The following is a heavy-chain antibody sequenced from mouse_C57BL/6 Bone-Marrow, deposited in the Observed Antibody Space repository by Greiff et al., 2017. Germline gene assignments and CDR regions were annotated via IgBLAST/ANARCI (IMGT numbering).Heavy chain of an antibody. J-gene: IGHJ3*01. CDR1: GYTFTDYN. D-gene: IGHD2-4*01. Sequence: EVQLQQSGPELVKPGASVKMSCKASGYTFTDYNMHWVKQSHGKSLEWIGYINPNNGGTSYNKQFKGKATLTVNKSSSTAYMELRRLTSEDSAVYYCATYYYDGFAYWGQGTLVTVSA. CDR3: ATYYYDGFAY. V-gene: IGHV1-22*01. CDR2: INPNNGGT.